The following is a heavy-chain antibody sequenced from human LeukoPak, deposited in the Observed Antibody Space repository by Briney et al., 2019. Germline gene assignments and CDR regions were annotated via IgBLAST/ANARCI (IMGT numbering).Heavy chain of an antibody. CDR3: ATYSSLNAREFQY. V-gene: IGHV3-30*04. D-gene: IGHD3-22*01. Sequence: GGSLRLSCAASGFTFSTYAMNWVRQAPGKGLEWVAVISDDGRHNYYADSVKGRFTISRDNAKNSLYLQMNSLRAEGTAVYYCATYSSLNAREFQYWGQGTLVTVSS. J-gene: IGHJ1*01. CDR1: GFTFSTYA. CDR2: ISDDGRHN.